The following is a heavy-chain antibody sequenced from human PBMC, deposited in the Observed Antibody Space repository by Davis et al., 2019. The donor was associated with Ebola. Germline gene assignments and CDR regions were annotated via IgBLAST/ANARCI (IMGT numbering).Heavy chain of an antibody. J-gene: IGHJ4*02. Sequence: AASVKVSCKASGYTFTYDSLSWVRQAPGQGLEWMGWINPNAGNPTYAQGFTGRFVFSLDTSVSTAYLQINNLKVEDTAVYYCARGERWIGEFGNYWGQGTLLTVSS. CDR2: INPNAGNP. V-gene: IGHV7-4-1*02. CDR1: GYTFTYDS. CDR3: ARGERWIGEFGNY. D-gene: IGHD3-10*01.